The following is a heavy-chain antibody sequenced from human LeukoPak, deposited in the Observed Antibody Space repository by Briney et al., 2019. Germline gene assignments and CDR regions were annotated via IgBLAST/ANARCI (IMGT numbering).Heavy chain of an antibody. J-gene: IGHJ6*02. V-gene: IGHV3-7*01. CDR2: IKQDGGEK. D-gene: IGHD6-19*01. CDR1: GFTFSSYW. CDR3: ARLRSGWYVNGMDV. Sequence: GGSLRLSCAASGFTFSSYWMSWVRQAPGKGLEWVANIKQDGGEKYYVDSVKGRFTISRDNAKKTVDLQMNSLRAEDTAVYYCARLRSGWYVNGMDVWGQGTTVTVSS.